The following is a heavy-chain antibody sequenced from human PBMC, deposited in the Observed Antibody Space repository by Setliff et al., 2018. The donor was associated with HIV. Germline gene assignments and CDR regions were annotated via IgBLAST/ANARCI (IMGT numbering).Heavy chain of an antibody. CDR1: GYIFTGYY. V-gene: IGHV1-2*02. CDR2: INPNSGGT. Sequence: ASVKVSCKASGYIFTGYYMHWARQAPGQGLEWMGWINPNSGGTNYAQKFQGRVTMTRDTSISTAYMELSRLRSDDTAVYYCARDVAAADAFDIWGQGTMVTVAS. J-gene: IGHJ3*02. D-gene: IGHD6-25*01. CDR3: ARDVAAADAFDI.